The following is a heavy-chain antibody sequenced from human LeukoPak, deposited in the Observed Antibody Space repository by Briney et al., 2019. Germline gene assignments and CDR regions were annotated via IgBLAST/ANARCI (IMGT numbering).Heavy chain of an antibody. CDR3: ARESETSGWYDY. V-gene: IGHV3-43*02. D-gene: IGHD6-19*01. CDR1: GFXFDNYA. J-gene: IGHJ4*02. CDR2: ISGDGGST. Sequence: GSLRLSCAAPGFXFDNYAIYWVRQAPGKGLEWVSLISGDGGSTFYADSVRGRFTISRDNTRKSLSLQMSSLRSEDTALYYCARESETSGWYDYWGQGTLVTVSS.